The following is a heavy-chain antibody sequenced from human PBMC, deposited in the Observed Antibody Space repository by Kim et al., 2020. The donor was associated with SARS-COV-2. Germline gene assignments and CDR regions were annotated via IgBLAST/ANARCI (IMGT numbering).Heavy chain of an antibody. V-gene: IGHV3-30*03. Sequence: NKNDADSVKGRFTISRDKSKDSLDLQMNSLRGEDTAVYYCARGYSGYAIDYWGQGTLVTVSS. CDR2: NK. D-gene: IGHD5-12*01. J-gene: IGHJ4*02. CDR3: ARGYSGYAIDY.